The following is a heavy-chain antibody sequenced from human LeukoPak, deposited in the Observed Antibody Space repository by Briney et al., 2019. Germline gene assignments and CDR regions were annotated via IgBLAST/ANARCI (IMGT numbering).Heavy chain of an antibody. Sequence: SETLSLTCTISGGSISNYYWSWIRQHPGKGLEWIGYIYYSGSTYYNPSLKSRVTISVDASKNQFSLKLSSVTAADTAVYYCARDPWYYDFWYGMDVWGQGTTVTVSS. CDR3: ARDPWYYDFWYGMDV. D-gene: IGHD3-3*01. CDR1: GGSISNYY. J-gene: IGHJ6*02. CDR2: IYYSGST. V-gene: IGHV4-59*06.